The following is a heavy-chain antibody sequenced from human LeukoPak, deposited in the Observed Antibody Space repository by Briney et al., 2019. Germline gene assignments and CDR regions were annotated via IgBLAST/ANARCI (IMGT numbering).Heavy chain of an antibody. Sequence: GGSLRLSCAGSGFTFSSYSMDWVRQAPGKGLEWVSYISSGSDFMHYADSVKGRFTISRDNAKNSLYLLMNSLRDDDTAVYYCAREGRGRQGGSYYYGMDVWGQGTTVTVSS. CDR2: ISSGSDFM. J-gene: IGHJ6*02. CDR1: GFTFSSYS. V-gene: IGHV3-48*02. D-gene: IGHD3-10*01. CDR3: AREGRGRQGGSYYYGMDV.